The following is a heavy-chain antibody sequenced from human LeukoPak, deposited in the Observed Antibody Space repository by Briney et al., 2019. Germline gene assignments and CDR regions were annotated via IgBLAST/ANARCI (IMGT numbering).Heavy chain of an antibody. Sequence: VASVKVSCKVSGYTLTELSMHWVRQAPGKGLEWMGGFDPEDGETIYAQKFQGRVTMTEDTSTDTAYMELSSLRSEDTAVYYCATSLDMATIRDYYYGMDVWGQGTTVTVSS. CDR3: ATSLDMATIRDYYYGMDV. D-gene: IGHD5-24*01. V-gene: IGHV1-24*01. CDR1: GYTLTELS. J-gene: IGHJ6*02. CDR2: FDPEDGET.